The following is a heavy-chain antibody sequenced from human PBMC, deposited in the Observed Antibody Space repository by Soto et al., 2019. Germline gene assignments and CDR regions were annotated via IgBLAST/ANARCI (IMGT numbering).Heavy chain of an antibody. V-gene: IGHV3-15*01. CDR3: TTCGAVAGIRYYYYYYYMDV. CDR2: IKSKTDGGTT. CDR1: GFTFSNAW. J-gene: IGHJ6*03. D-gene: IGHD6-19*01. Sequence: GGSLRLSCAASGFTFSNAWMSWVRQAPGKGLEWVGRIKSKTDGGTTDYAAPVKGRFTISRDDSKNTLYLQMNSLKTEDTAVYYCTTCGAVAGIRYYYYYYYMDVWGKGTTVTVSS.